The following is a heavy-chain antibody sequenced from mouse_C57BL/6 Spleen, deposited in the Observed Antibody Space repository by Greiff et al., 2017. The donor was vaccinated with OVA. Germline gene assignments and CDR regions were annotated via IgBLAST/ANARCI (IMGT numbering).Heavy chain of an antibody. CDR2: INPNNGGT. CDR3: ARGGYGSRDY. D-gene: IGHD1-1*01. CDR1: GYTFTDYY. V-gene: IGHV1-26*01. J-gene: IGHJ2*01. Sequence: EVQLQQSGPELVKPGASVKISCKASGYTFTDYYMNWVKQSHGKSLEWIGDINPNNGGTSYNQKFKGKATLTVDKSSSTAYMELRSLTFEDSAVYYCARGGYGSRDYWGQGTTLTVSS.